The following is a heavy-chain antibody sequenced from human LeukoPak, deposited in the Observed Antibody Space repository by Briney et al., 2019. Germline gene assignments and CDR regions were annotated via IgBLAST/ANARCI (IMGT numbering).Heavy chain of an antibody. D-gene: IGHD3-22*01. CDR3: ATDNAEGYYDSSGYSSYYFDY. V-gene: IGHV1-24*01. J-gene: IGHJ4*02. Sequence: GASVKVSCKVSGYTLTELSMHWVRQAPGKGLEWMGGFDPEDGETIYAQKFQGRVTMTEDTSTDTAYMELSSLRSEDTAVYYCATDNAEGYYDSSGYSSYYFDYWGQGTLVTVSS. CDR1: GYTLTELS. CDR2: FDPEDGET.